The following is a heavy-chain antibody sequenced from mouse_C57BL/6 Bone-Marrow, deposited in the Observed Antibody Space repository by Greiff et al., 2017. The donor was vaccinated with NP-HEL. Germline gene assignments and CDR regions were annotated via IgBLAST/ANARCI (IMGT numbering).Heavy chain of an antibody. D-gene: IGHD3-2*02. Sequence: VKLQESGAELVKPGASVKMSCKASGYTFTSYWITWVKQRPGQGLEWIGDIYPGSGSTNYNEKFKSKATLTVDTSSSTAYMQLSSLTSEDSAVYYCAVDSSGYVYFDYWGQGTTLTVSS. J-gene: IGHJ2*01. V-gene: IGHV1-55*01. CDR3: AVDSSGYVYFDY. CDR2: IYPGSGST. CDR1: GYTFTSYW.